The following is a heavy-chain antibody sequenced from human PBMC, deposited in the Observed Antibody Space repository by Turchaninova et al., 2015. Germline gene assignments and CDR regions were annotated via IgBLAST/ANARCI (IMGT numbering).Heavy chain of an antibody. J-gene: IGHJ4*02. CDR2: FSFDGTT. Sequence: QMLLQGSGPGLVKPSETLSLTCTVSGASISRGRNFWDWIRPPPGNGLEWLGCFSFDGTTYYHPSLQSRVTVSVDKSKNQFSLRLTAVTAADTAVYYCARARIATRPHYFDSWGQGTLVTVSS. CDR3: ARARIATRPHYFDS. D-gene: IGHD6-6*01. V-gene: IGHV4-39*07. CDR1: GASISRGRNF.